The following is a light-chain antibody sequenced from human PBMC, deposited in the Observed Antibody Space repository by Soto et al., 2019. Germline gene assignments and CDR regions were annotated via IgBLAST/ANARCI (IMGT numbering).Light chain of an antibody. V-gene: IGKV1-39*01. Sequence: DIQMTQSPSSLSASVGDRVTITCRASHDINSYLNWYQQKPGEAPKLLIYAASTLKSGVPSRFSGSGSETDFTLTITSLQPEDFATYYCQQSSTTPRTFGQGTQVEVK. J-gene: IGKJ1*01. CDR2: AAS. CDR3: QQSSTTPRT. CDR1: HDINSY.